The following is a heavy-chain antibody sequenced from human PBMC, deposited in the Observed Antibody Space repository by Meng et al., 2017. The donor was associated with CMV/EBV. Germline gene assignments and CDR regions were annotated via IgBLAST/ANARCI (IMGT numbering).Heavy chain of an antibody. CDR1: GYTFTGYY. CDR2: INPNSGGT. V-gene: IGHV1-2*02. D-gene: IGHD5-24*01. Sequence: QVVLVQAGAEVKKPGASVKFSCKASGYTFTGYYMHWVRQAPGQGLEWMGWINPNSGGTNYAQKFQGRVTMTRDTSISTAYMELSRLRSDDTAVYYCARVQVRGEMATPASYWGQGTLVTVSS. J-gene: IGHJ4*02. CDR3: ARVQVRGEMATPASY.